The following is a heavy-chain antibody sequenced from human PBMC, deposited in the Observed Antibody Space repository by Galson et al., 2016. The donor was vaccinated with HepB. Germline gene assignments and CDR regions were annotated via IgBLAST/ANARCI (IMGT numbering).Heavy chain of an antibody. J-gene: IGHJ4*02. CDR3: ARGHDYGDYLAT. Sequence: SLRLSCAASGFTVSSTYMSWVRQASGKGVEWVSAIYSAGSAYYADSVKGRFTISRDEFENTLYLQMNSLRADDTALYYCARGHDYGDYLATWGQGSLVIVSS. CDR2: IYSAGSA. V-gene: IGHV3-53*01. CDR1: GFTVSSTY. D-gene: IGHD4-17*01.